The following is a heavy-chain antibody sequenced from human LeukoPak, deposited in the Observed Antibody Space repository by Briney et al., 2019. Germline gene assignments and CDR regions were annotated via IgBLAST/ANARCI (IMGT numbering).Heavy chain of an antibody. CDR2: IYYSGST. J-gene: IGHJ4*02. CDR1: GGAISSGGYY. Sequence: PSETLSLTCTVSGGAISSGGYYWRWIRQHPGKGLEWIGYIYYSGSTYYNPSLKSRVTISVDTSKNQFSLKLSSVTAADTAVYYCARGSYSSYTFDYWGQGTLVTVSS. V-gene: IGHV4-31*03. D-gene: IGHD6-6*01. CDR3: ARGSYSSYTFDY.